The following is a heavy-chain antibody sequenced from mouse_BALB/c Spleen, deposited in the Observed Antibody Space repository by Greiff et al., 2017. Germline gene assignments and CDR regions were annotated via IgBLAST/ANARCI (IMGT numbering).Heavy chain of an antibody. V-gene: IGHV1-69*02. CDR1: GFTFTSYW. D-gene: IGHD1-1*01. J-gene: IGHJ2*01. CDR2: IYPSDSYT. CDR3: ARWGGSSYDY. Sequence: QVQLQQPGAELVRPGASVKLSCKASGFTFTSYWINWVKQRPGQGLEWIGNIYPSDSYTNYNEKFKDKATMTVDKSSSTAYMQLSSPTSEDAAVYYCARWGGSSYDYWGQGTTLTVSS.